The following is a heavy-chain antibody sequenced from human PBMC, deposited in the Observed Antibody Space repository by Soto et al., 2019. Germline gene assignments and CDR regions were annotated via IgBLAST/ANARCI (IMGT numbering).Heavy chain of an antibody. Sequence: GGSLRLSCAASGFTFGSYGMHWVRQAPGKGLEWVAVISYDGSNKYYADSVKGRFTISRDNSKNTLYLQMNSLRAEDTAVYYCAKDRKVPAAEQAYYHYGMDVWGQGTTVTVSS. CDR3: AKDRKVPAAEQAYYHYGMDV. CDR1: GFTFGSYG. CDR2: ISYDGSNK. V-gene: IGHV3-30*18. J-gene: IGHJ6*02. D-gene: IGHD2-2*01.